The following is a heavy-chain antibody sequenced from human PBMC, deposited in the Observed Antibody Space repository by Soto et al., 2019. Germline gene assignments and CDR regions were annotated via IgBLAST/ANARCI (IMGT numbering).Heavy chain of an antibody. CDR1: GGSISSGDYY. Sequence: SETLSLTCTVSGGSISSGDYYWSWIRQPPGKGLEWIGYIYYSGSTYYNPSLKSRVTISVDTSKNQFSLKLSSVTAADTAVYYCARLAYDILTGFYYYYGMDVWGQGTTVTVAS. V-gene: IGHV4-30-4*01. D-gene: IGHD3-9*01. J-gene: IGHJ6*02. CDR2: IYYSGST. CDR3: ARLAYDILTGFYYYYGMDV.